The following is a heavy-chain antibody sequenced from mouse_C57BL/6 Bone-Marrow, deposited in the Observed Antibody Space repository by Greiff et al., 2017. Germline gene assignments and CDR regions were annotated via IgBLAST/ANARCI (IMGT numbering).Heavy chain of an antibody. CDR2: ISSKSNNYAS. Sequence: EVNVVEPGGGLVQPIGSLKLSCAASGFSFTTYAMNWVRQAPGQGLEWVARISSKSNNYASYEADSVKARFTISRAASESMRYLHVNNLKTEDTAMYYCVRHITTVWGQGTMVTVSA. CDR3: VRHITTV. V-gene: IGHV10-1*01. J-gene: IGHJ3*02. D-gene: IGHD1-1*01. CDR1: GFSFTTYA.